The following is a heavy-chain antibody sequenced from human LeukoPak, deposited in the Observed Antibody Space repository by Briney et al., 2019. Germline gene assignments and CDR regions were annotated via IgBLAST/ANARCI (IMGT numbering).Heavy chain of an antibody. D-gene: IGHD5-18*01. CDR1: GYSISSGYY. CDR3: ARVDSYGFSFWFDP. V-gene: IGHV4-4*07. Sequence: SETLSLTCAVSGYSISSGYYWSWIRQPAEKGLEWIGRIYTSGSTNYNPSLKSRVTMSVDTSKNQFSLKLSSVTAADTAVYYCARVDSYGFSFWFDPWGQGTLVTVSS. CDR2: IYTSGST. J-gene: IGHJ5*02.